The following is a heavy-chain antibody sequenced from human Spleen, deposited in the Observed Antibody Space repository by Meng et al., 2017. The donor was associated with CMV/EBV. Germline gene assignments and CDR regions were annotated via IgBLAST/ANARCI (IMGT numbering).Heavy chain of an antibody. D-gene: IGHD3-3*01. J-gene: IGHJ4*02. CDR1: GFTFSSYG. CDR3: ARSQYYDYWSGRYKETGFDY. Sequence: GESLKISCAASGFTFSSYGMHWVRRAPDRGLEWVALIWFDGSNKYYADSVNGRFTISRDNSKYTLYLQMDSLRADDTAVYYCARSQYYDYWSGRYKETGFDYWGQGTLVTVSS. CDR2: IWFDGSNK. V-gene: IGHV3-33*01.